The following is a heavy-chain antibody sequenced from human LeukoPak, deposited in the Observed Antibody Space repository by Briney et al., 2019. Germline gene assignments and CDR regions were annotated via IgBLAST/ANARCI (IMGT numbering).Heavy chain of an antibody. V-gene: IGHV4-59*11. J-gene: IGHJ5*02. Sequence: SETLSLTCTVSGGSISSHYWSWIRQPPGKGLEWIGYTYYSGSTNYNPSLKSRVTISVDTSKNQFSLKLSSVTAADTAVYYCARWIEGSGWSGWNWFDPWGQGTLVTVSS. CDR3: ARWIEGSGWSGWNWFDP. D-gene: IGHD6-19*01. CDR1: GGSISSHY. CDR2: TYYSGST.